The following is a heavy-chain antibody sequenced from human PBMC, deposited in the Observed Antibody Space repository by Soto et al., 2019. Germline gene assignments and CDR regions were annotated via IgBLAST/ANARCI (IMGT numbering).Heavy chain of an antibody. CDR2: IKQDGSEK. D-gene: IGHD3-9*01. J-gene: IGHJ4*02. Sequence: PGGSLRLSCAASGFTFSSYWMSLVRQAPGKGLECVSNIKQDGSEKYYVDSVKGRFTISRDNAKNSLYLQMNSLRAEDTAVYYCASYPRRTGPLDYWGQGTLVTVSS. CDR1: GFTFSSYW. CDR3: ASYPRRTGPLDY. V-gene: IGHV3-7*03.